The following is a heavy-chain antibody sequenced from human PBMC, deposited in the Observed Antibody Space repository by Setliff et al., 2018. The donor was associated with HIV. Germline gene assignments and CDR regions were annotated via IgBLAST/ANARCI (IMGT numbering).Heavy chain of an antibody. Sequence: SVKVSCKPSGGNLGSFAFSWVRQAPGQGLEWVGGIIPIFGSPDYAQKFQGRVTITADESTSIVYMELNSLRPEDTAVYYCAKIDDSGSDHYYNMDVWGKGTTVTVSS. D-gene: IGHD3-10*01. CDR1: GGNLGSFA. CDR3: AKIDDSGSDHYYNMDV. V-gene: IGHV1-69*13. J-gene: IGHJ6*03. CDR2: IIPIFGSP.